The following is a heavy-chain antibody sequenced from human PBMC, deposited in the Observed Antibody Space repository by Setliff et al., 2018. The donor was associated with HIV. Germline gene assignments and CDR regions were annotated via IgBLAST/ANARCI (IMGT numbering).Heavy chain of an antibody. D-gene: IGHD6-13*01. Sequence: PGESLKISCAASGFTFSDYDIHWVRQAPGKGLEWVAFIRYDGSDKYYVDSVKGRFTVSRDNSKNTLYLQMNSLRPEDTALYYCAKDRLLDGSSWYYLDYWGQGTLVTVSS. CDR1: GFTFSDYD. V-gene: IGHV3-30*02. CDR3: AKDRLLDGSSWYYLDY. CDR2: IRYDGSDK. J-gene: IGHJ4*02.